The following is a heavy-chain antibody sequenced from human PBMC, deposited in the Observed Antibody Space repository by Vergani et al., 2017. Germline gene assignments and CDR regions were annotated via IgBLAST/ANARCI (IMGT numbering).Heavy chain of an antibody. Sequence: QLQLQESGPGLVKPSATLSLTCSVSVASIRSSNYYWGWIRQPPGKGLEWIASIYYIGSTYSNPSLKSRVTISVDTSKNQFSLKLSSVTAADTAVYFCARHSTVEWLVKLGWIDPWGQGILVTVSS. J-gene: IGHJ5*02. CDR2: IYYIGST. V-gene: IGHV4-39*01. CDR3: ARHSTVEWLVKLGWIDP. D-gene: IGHD6-19*01. CDR1: VASIRSSNYY.